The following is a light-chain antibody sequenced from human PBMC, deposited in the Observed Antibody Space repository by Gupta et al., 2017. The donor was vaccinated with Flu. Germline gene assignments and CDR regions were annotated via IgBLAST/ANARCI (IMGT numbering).Light chain of an antibody. Sequence: GTVTLTCASSTGAGTSGCYQNWIQQKPARALRKLIYNTNNGLSGTPARFSDSILGGKAALTLSGGQADDEDDYYCLRYSGGDWVFGGGTKLTVL. CDR1: TGAGTSGCY. V-gene: IGLV7-43*01. CDR2: NTN. CDR3: LRYSGGDWV. J-gene: IGLJ3*02.